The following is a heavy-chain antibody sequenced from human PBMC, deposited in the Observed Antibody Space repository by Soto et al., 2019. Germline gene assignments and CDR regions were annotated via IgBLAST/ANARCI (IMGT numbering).Heavy chain of an antibody. Sequence: QVQLVESGGGVVQPGRSLRLSCAASGFTFSSYAMHWVRQAPGKGLEWVAVISYDGSNKYYADYVKGRFTISRDNSKNTLYLQMNSLRAEDTAVYYCARDGAIAARAGLDSWGQGTLVTVSS. J-gene: IGHJ4*02. D-gene: IGHD6-6*01. CDR3: ARDGAIAARAGLDS. CDR1: GFTFSSYA. CDR2: ISYDGSNK. V-gene: IGHV3-30-3*01.